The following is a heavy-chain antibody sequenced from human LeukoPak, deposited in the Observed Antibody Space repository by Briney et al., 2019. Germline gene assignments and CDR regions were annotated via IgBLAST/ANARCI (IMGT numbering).Heavy chain of an antibody. Sequence: GESLKISCKDSGYSFTSYWIGWVRQIPGKGLEWMGIIYPGDSDTRYSPSFQGQVTISADKSISTAYLQWSSLKASDTAMYYCARAHDENWFDPWGQGTLVTVSS. D-gene: IGHD1-1*01. J-gene: IGHJ5*02. CDR3: ARAHDENWFDP. CDR2: IYPGDSDT. CDR1: GYSFTSYW. V-gene: IGHV5-51*01.